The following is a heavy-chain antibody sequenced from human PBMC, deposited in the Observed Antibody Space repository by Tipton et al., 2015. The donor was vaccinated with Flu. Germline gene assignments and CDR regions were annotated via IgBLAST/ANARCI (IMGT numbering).Heavy chain of an antibody. CDR3: AKGGSYVVDN. V-gene: IGHV3-7*01. D-gene: IGHD1-26*01. CDR1: GFTLSSYW. Sequence: SLRLSCVASGFTLSSYWMSWVRQAPGKGLEWVANIKQDGSEKYYVDSVKGRFIISRDNAKNSLYLQMNSLRAEDTAVYYCAKGGSYVVDNWGQGTLVTVSS. J-gene: IGHJ4*02. CDR2: IKQDGSEK.